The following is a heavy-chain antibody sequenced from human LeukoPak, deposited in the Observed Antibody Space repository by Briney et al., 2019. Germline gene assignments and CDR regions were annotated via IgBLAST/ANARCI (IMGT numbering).Heavy chain of an antibody. J-gene: IGHJ4*02. Sequence: GASVKVSCKASGYTFTGYYMHWLRQAPGQGLEWMGWINPNSGGTNYAQKFQGRVTMTRDTSISTAYMELSRLRSDDTAVYYCASTVAGYSSSWFDYWGQGNLVTVSS. CDR3: ASTVAGYSSSWFDY. V-gene: IGHV1-2*02. CDR1: GYTFTGYY. CDR2: INPNSGGT. D-gene: IGHD6-13*01.